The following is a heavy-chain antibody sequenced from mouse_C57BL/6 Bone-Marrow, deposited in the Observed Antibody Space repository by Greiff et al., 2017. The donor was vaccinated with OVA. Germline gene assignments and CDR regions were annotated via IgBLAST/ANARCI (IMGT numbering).Heavy chain of an antibody. CDR2: INPSSGYT. CDR1: GYTFTSYW. Sequence: VKLQQSGAELAKPGASVKLSCKASGYTFTSYWMHWVKQRPGQGLEWIGYINPSSGYTKYNQKFKDKATLTADKSSRTAYMQRSSLTYEDSAVDYCARSRVYDYDWYFDVWGTGTTVTVSA. V-gene: IGHV1-7*01. D-gene: IGHD2-4*01. J-gene: IGHJ1*03. CDR3: ARSRVYDYDWYFDV.